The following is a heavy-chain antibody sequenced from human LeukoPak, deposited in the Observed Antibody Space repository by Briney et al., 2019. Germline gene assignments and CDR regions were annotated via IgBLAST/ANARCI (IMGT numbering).Heavy chain of an antibody. CDR1: GFTFSSYG. CDR3: ARFLTSTGWFSYFDH. D-gene: IGHD6-19*01. V-gene: IGHV3-30*03. Sequence: GGSLRLSCAAFGFTFSSYGMHWVRQAPDKGLEWVAIISSDGNTQYYADSVKGRSTISRDNSKNTLYLQMNSLRAEDTAVYYCARFLTSTGWFSYFDHWGQGTLVTVS. CDR2: ISSDGNTQ. J-gene: IGHJ4*02.